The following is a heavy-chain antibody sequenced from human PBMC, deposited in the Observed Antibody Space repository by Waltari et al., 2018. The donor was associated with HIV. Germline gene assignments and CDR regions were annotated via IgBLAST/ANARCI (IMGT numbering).Heavy chain of an antibody. D-gene: IGHD1-1*01. J-gene: IGHJ4*02. CDR2: ISYDGSNK. CDR1: GFPSSSYG. Sequence: QVQLVESGGGVVQPGRSLRLPCAASGFPSSSYGMHRVRQAPGKGLEWVAVISYDGSNKYYADAVKGRFTISRDNSKNTLDLQMNSLRAEDTAVYYCAKDKGGVTYIFDYWGQGTLVTVSS. CDR3: AKDKGGVTYIFDY. V-gene: IGHV3-30*18.